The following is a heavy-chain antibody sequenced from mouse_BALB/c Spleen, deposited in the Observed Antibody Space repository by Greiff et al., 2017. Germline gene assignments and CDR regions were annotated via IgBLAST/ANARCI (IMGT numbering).Heavy chain of an antibody. J-gene: IGHJ3*01. V-gene: IGHV2-9*02. Sequence: VQLVESGPGLVAPSQSLSITCTVSGFSLTSYGVHWVRQPPGKGLEWLGVIWAGGSTNYNSALMSRLSISKDNSKSQVFLKMNSLQTDDTAMYYCARDRDCDAAWFAYWGQGTLVTVSA. CDR3: ARDRDCDAAWFAY. CDR1: GFSLTSYG. CDR2: IWAGGST. D-gene: IGHD2-4*01.